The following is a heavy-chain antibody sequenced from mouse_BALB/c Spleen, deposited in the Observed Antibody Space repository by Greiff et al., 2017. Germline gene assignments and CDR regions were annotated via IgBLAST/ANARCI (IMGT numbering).Heavy chain of an antibody. V-gene: IGHV2-9-2*01. CDR1: GFSLTSYD. Sequence: VMLVESGPGLVAPSQSLSITCTVSGFSLTSYDISWIRQPPGKGLEWLGVIWTGGGTNYNSAFMSRLSISKDNSKSQVFLKMNSLQTDDTAIYYCVRDGYYRFAYWGQGTLVTVSA. CDR3: VRDGYYRFAY. CDR2: IWTGGGT. D-gene: IGHD2-12*01. J-gene: IGHJ3*01.